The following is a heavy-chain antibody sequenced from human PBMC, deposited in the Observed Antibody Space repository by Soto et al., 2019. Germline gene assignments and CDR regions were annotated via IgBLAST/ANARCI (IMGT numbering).Heavy chain of an antibody. CDR3: ARQRLHLGELSWYDAFDI. J-gene: IGHJ3*02. CDR2: IYPGDSDT. Sequence: GESLKISCKGSGYSFTSYWIGWVRQMPGKGLEWMGIIYPGDSDTRYSPSFQGQVTISADKSISTAYLQWSSLKASDTAMYYCARQRLHLGELSWYDAFDIWGQGTMVTVSS. CDR1: GYSFTSYW. D-gene: IGHD3-16*02. V-gene: IGHV5-51*01.